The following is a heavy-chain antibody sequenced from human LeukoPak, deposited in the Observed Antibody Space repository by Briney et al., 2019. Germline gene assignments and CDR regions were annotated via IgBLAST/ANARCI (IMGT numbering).Heavy chain of an antibody. CDR1: GFTFSSYS. CDR3: ARREYYYDSSGSSNDY. CDR2: ISSSSSAI. J-gene: IGHJ4*02. D-gene: IGHD3-22*01. V-gene: IGHV3-48*01. Sequence: HPGGSLRLSCAASGFTFSSYSMNWVRQAPGKGLEWVSDISSSSSAIHYADSVKGRFTISRDNSKNTLYLQMNSLRAEDTAVYYCARREYYYDSSGSSNDYWGQGTLVTVSS.